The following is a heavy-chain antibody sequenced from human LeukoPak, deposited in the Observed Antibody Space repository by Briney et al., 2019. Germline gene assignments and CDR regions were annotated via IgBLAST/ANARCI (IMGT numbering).Heavy chain of an antibody. Sequence: ASVKVSCKASGYTFTGYYMHWVRQAPGQGLEWMGWISPNSGGTDYAQRFQGRVTMTRDTSISTAYTELSSLRSDDTAVYYCAIQPWGSGDNWYFDLWGRGTLVTVSS. J-gene: IGHJ2*01. D-gene: IGHD7-27*01. CDR1: GYTFTGYY. CDR2: ISPNSGGT. CDR3: AIQPWGSGDNWYFDL. V-gene: IGHV1-2*02.